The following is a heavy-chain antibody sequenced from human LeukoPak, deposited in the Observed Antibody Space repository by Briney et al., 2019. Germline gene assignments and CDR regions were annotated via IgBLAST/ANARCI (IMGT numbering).Heavy chain of an antibody. J-gene: IGHJ4*02. V-gene: IGHV4-34*01. CDR3: ARIRGYSYGFDY. Sequence: SETLSLTCAVYGGSSSGYYWSWIRQPPGKGLEWIGGINHSGNTNYKPSLKSRATISVDTSKNPFSLKLSSVTAADTAVYYCARIRGYSYGFDYWGQGTLVTVSS. D-gene: IGHD5-18*01. CDR1: GGSSSGYY. CDR2: INHSGNT.